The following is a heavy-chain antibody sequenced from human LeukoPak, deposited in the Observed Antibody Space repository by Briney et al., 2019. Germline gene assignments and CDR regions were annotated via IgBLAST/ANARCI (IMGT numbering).Heavy chain of an antibody. CDR2: ISHSGST. CDR3: ARDSPAYCSGGNCYNWYFDL. CDR1: GDFITNRNW. J-gene: IGHJ2*01. V-gene: IGHV4-4*02. Sequence: SETLSLTCAVSGDFITNRNWWNWVRQPPGQGLEWIGEISHSGSTNYNPSLKSRVTISVDKSKNEFSLNLSSVTAADTAVYYCARDSPAYCSGGNCYNWYFDLWGRGTLVSVSS. D-gene: IGHD2-15*01.